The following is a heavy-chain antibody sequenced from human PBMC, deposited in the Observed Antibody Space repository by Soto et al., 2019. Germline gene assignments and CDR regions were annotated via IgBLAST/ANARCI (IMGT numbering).Heavy chain of an antibody. J-gene: IGHJ4*02. V-gene: IGHV4-59*08. Sequence: PSETLSLTCAVYGGSFSGYYWSWIRQPPGKGLEWIGYIYYSGSTNYNPSLKSRVIISVDTSKNQFSLKLSSVTAADTAVYYCARRDGRMGSGSYDYWGQGILVTVSS. CDR1: GGSFSGYY. CDR2: IYYSGST. D-gene: IGHD3-10*01. CDR3: ARRDGRMGSGSYDY.